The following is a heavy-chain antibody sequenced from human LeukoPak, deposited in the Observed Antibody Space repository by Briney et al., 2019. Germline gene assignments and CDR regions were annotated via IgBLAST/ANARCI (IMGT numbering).Heavy chain of an antibody. J-gene: IGHJ4*02. V-gene: IGHV4-34*01. CDR3: ARGTGSSWYGGPFDS. CDR1: GGSFSGYY. CDR2: INHSGRT. D-gene: IGHD6-13*01. Sequence: SEALSLTCAVYGGSFSGYYWSWIRQPPGKGLEWIGEINHSGRTNYNPSLKSRVTTSVDTSKNQFSLKLSSVTAADTAVYYCARGTGSSWYGGPFDSWGQGTLVTVSS.